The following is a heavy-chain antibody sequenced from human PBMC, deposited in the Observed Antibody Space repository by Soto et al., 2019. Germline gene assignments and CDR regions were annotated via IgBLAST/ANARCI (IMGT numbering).Heavy chain of an antibody. D-gene: IGHD3-10*01. CDR3: ARGAGEEYP. Sequence: SETLSLTCAVYGGSFSGYNWSWIRQPPGKGLEWIGEINHSGSTNYNPSLKSRVTISVDTSKNQFSLKLSSVTAADTAVYYRARGAGEEYPWGQGTLVTVSS. CDR1: GGSFSGYN. J-gene: IGHJ5*02. V-gene: IGHV4-34*01. CDR2: INHSGST.